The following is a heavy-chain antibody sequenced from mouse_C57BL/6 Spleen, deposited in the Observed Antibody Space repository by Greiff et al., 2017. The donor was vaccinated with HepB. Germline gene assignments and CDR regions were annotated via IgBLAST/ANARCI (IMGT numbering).Heavy chain of an antibody. CDR2: IYPGSGNT. D-gene: IGHD1-1*01. J-gene: IGHJ2*01. V-gene: IGHV1-76*01. CDR3: ARGLLRRYFDY. Sequence: VQLQQSGAELVRPGASVKLSCKASGYTFTDYYINWVKQRPGQGLEWIARIYPGSGNTYYNEKFKGKATLTAEKSSSTAYMQLSSLTSEDSAVYFCARGLLRRYFDYWGQGTTLTVSS. CDR1: GYTFTDYY.